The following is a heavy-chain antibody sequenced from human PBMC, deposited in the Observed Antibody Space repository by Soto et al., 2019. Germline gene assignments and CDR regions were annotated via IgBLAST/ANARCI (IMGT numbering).Heavy chain of an antibody. J-gene: IGHJ4*02. CDR2: ISYDGSNK. CDR1: GFTFSSYG. CDR3: AKAVPITPGTIFGVLRGGMDY. Sequence: GGSLRLSCAASGFTFSSYGMHWVRQAPGKGLEWVAVISYDGSNKYYADSVKGRFTISRDNSKNTLYLQMNSLRAEETAVYYCAKAVPITPGTIFGVLRGGMDYWGQGTLVTVSS. V-gene: IGHV3-30*18. D-gene: IGHD3-3*01.